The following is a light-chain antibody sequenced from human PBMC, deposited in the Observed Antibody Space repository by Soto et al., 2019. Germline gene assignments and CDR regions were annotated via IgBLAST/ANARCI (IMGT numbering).Light chain of an antibody. CDR2: DAS. CDR3: QQYNNWPPLT. CDR1: QSVSSY. J-gene: IGKJ4*01. Sequence: ELVLTQSPVTLSLSPGERATLPCTASQSVSSYLAWYKQKPGQAPRLLIYDASKRANGIPARFSGSGSGTDFTLTISSLEPADFAVYYCQQYNNWPPLTFGGGTKVDIK. V-gene: IGKV3-11*01.